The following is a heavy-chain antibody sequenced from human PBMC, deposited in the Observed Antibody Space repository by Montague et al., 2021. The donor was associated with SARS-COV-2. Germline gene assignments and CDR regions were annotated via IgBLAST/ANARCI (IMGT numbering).Heavy chain of an antibody. CDR2: IDHSGST. V-gene: IGHV4-34*01. CDR1: GGSFSPYY. CDR3: ARRPPITIFGVVIIGAWFDP. Sequence: SETLSLTCAVYGGSFSPYYWAWIRKSPGKGLEWIGNIDHSGSTYYNQYLKSRVTISVDTSKNQFSLKLSSVTAADTAEYYCARRPPITIFGVVIIGAWFDPWGQGTLVTVSS. D-gene: IGHD3-3*01. J-gene: IGHJ5*02.